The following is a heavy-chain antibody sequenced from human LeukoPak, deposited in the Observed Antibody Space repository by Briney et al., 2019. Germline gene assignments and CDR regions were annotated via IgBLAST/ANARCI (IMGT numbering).Heavy chain of an antibody. CDR3: AKGRVGSGPNDY. CDR2: ISWSSGSI. Sequence: PGGSLRLSCAASGFTFDDYAMHWVRQAPGKGLEWVSGISWSSGSIGYADSVKGRFTISRDNSKNTLYLQMNSLRAEDTAVYYCAKGRVGSGPNDYWGQGTLVTVSS. J-gene: IGHJ4*02. CDR1: GFTFDDYA. V-gene: IGHV3-9*01. D-gene: IGHD2-15*01.